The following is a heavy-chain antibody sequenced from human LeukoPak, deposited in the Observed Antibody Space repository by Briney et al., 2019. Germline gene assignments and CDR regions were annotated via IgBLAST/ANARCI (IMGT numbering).Heavy chain of an antibody. Sequence: PSETLSLTCTVSGGSISSYYWSWIRQPAGKGLEWIGRIYTSGSTNYNPSLKSRVTMSVDTSKNQFSLKLSSVTAADTAVYYCARERTPYYDFWSGYYWAPGVGSYYYYMDVWGKGTTVTVSS. CDR3: ARERTPYYDFWSGYYWAPGVGSYYYYMDV. J-gene: IGHJ6*03. V-gene: IGHV4-4*07. CDR2: IYTSGST. CDR1: GGSISSYY. D-gene: IGHD3-3*01.